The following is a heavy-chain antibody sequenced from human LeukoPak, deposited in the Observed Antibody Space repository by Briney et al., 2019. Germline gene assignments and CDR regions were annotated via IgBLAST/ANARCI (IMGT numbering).Heavy chain of an antibody. CDR2: IYPGDSDT. CDR1: GDSFTSYW. D-gene: IGHD3-22*01. V-gene: IGHV5-51*01. J-gene: IGHJ4*02. Sequence: GESLKISCKGSGDSFTSYWIAWVRQLPGKGLEWMGIIYPGDSDTRYSPSFQGQVTISADKSINTAYLHWSSLKASDTAMYYCARRGYYYDSTGYYYAYWGQGTLVTVSS. CDR3: ARRGYYYDSTGYYYAY.